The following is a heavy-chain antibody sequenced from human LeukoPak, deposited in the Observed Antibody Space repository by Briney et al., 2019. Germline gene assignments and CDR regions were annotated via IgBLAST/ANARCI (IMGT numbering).Heavy chain of an antibody. J-gene: IGHJ6*02. CDR1: GFTVSSNY. D-gene: IGHD2-2*01. V-gene: IGHV3-53*01. CDR2: IYSGGST. Sequence: GGSLRLSCAASGFTVSSNYMSWVRQAPGKGLEWVSIIYSGGSTYYADSVKGRFTISRDNSKNTLYLQMNSLRAEDTAVYYCARDRVACSSTSCYVGGMDVWGQGTTVTVSS. CDR3: ARDRVACSSTSCYVGGMDV.